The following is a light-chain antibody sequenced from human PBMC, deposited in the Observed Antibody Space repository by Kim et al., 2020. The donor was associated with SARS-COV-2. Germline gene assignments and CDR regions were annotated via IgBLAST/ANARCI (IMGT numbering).Light chain of an antibody. J-gene: IGKJ5*01. CDR3: QQYDAPTFT. Sequence: GDRVTITCQASEDVSDYFNWYHQKPGEAPKVLIRDAANLESGVPSRFSRGGYGTEFSLTISSVQPEDMGTYYCQQYDAPTFTFGQGTRLEIK. CDR2: DAA. CDR1: EDVSDY. V-gene: IGKV1-33*01.